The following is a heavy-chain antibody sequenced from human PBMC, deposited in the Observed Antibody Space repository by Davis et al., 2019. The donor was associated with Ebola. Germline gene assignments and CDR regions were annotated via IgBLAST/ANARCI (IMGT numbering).Heavy chain of an antibody. CDR3: ARGWRYRSGWNKSGRFDY. J-gene: IGHJ4*02. CDR1: GGSFSGYY. D-gene: IGHD6-19*01. Sequence: SETLSLTCAVYGGSFSGYYWSWIRQPPGKGLEWIGEINHSGSTNYNPSLKSRVTISVDTSKNQFSLKLSSVTAADTAVYYCARGWRYRSGWNKSGRFDYWGQGTLVTVSS. CDR2: INHSGST. V-gene: IGHV4-34*01.